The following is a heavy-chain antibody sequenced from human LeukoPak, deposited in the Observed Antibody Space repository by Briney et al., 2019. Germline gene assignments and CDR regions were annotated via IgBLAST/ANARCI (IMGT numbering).Heavy chain of an antibody. CDR1: GYSISSGYR. J-gene: IGHJ4*02. CDR2: IYHRGNT. Sequence: SETLSLTCAVSGYSISSGYRWGWIRQPPGKGLEWIGNIYHRGNTYYNPSLKSRVTISMDTSKNQFSLKVTSVTAADTALYYCARDLTGAWFGELSFDSWGQGTLVTVFS. V-gene: IGHV4-38-2*02. D-gene: IGHD3-10*01. CDR3: ARDLTGAWFGELSFDS.